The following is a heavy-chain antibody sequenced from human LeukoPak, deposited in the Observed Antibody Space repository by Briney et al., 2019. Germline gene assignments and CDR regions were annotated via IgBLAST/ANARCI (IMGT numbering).Heavy chain of an antibody. Sequence: GRSLRLSCAASGFTFSSYGMHWVRQAPGKGLEWVAVIWYDGSNKYYVDSVKGRFTISRDNSKNTLYLQMNSLRAEDTAVYYCARGGAYQLPRKGMDVWGQGTTVTVSS. J-gene: IGHJ6*02. CDR2: IWYDGSNK. D-gene: IGHD2-2*01. CDR1: GFTFSSYG. CDR3: ARGGAYQLPRKGMDV. V-gene: IGHV3-33*01.